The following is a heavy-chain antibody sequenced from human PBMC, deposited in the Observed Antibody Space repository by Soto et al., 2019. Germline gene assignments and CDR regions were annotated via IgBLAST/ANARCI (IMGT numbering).Heavy chain of an antibody. Sequence: GGSLRLSCAASGFTFSSYARHWVRQAPGKGLEWVAVISYDGSNKYYADSVKGRFTISRDNSKKTLYLQMNSLRAEDTAVYYCARGDTAMATDYWGPGTLVTVSS. D-gene: IGHD5-18*01. CDR1: GFTFSSYA. CDR2: ISYDGSNK. J-gene: IGHJ4*02. V-gene: IGHV3-30-3*01. CDR3: ARGDTAMATDY.